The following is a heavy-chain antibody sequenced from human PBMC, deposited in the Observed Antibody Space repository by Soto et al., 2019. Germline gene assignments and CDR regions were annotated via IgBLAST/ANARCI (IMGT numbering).Heavy chain of an antibody. CDR1: GCSLSSYY. CDR2: IYYTGNT. D-gene: IGHD4-17*01. Sequence: SETLSLTCTVSGCSLSSYYWSWIRQPPGKGLEWIGNIYYTGNTNYNPSLKSRVTISVDLSKNQFSLRLSSVTTADTALYYCARTTAVPNTLRSRYFFDYWGQGTLVTVSS. CDR3: ARTTAVPNTLRSRYFFDY. J-gene: IGHJ4*02. V-gene: IGHV4-59*01.